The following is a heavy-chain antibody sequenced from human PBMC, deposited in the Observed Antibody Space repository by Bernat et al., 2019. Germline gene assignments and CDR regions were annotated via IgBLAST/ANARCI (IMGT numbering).Heavy chain of an antibody. V-gene: IGHV3-21*01. CDR1: GFTFSSYS. Sequence: EVQLVESGGGLVKPGGSLRLSCAASGFTFSSYSMNWVRQAPGKGLEWVSSISSSSSYIYYADSVKGRFTISRDNAKNSLYQQMNSLRAEDTAVYYCARDYPPKREQLGRTFDYWGQGTLVTVSS. CDR2: ISSSSSYI. D-gene: IGHD6-6*01. CDR3: ARDYPPKREQLGRTFDY. J-gene: IGHJ4*02.